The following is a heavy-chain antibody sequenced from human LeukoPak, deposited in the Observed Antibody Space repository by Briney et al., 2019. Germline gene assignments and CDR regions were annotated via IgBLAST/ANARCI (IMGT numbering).Heavy chain of an antibody. CDR1: GYTFTSYG. V-gene: IGHV1-18*01. CDR3: ARDHHRVFRFGERVRGFDP. D-gene: IGHD3-10*01. J-gene: IGHJ5*02. Sequence: ASVKVSCKASGYTFTSYGISWVRQAPGQGLEWMGWISAYNGNTNYAQKLQGRVTMTTDTSTSTAYMELRSLRSDDTAVYYCARDHHRVFRFGERVRGFDPWGQGTLVTVSS. CDR2: ISAYNGNT.